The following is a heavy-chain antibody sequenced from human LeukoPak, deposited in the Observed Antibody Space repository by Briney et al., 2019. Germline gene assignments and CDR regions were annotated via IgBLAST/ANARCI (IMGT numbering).Heavy chain of an antibody. V-gene: IGHV3-15*01. J-gene: IGHJ4*02. CDR1: GFTFKNAW. CDR2: SMSKTDGGTT. D-gene: IGHD5-12*01. CDR3: TTATVAITDY. Sequence: GGSLRLSCAACGFTFKNAWMTGVRQAPGKGREWVGRSMSKTDGGTTDYAAPGKGRFTISRDASKNTLDLHMHSLKTGDTAVSSCTTATVAITDYWGQGTLVTASS.